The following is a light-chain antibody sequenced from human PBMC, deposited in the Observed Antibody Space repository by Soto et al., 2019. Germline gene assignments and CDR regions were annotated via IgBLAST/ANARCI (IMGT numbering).Light chain of an antibody. V-gene: IGKV3-15*01. Sequence: EIVMTQSPATLSVSPGERATLSCGASQSVAGNLAWYQHKAGQAPRLLIYGASTRATGIPARFSGSGSGTEFILTISSLQSEDFAVYYCQQYNNWPRTFGQGTKVEIK. J-gene: IGKJ1*01. CDR1: QSVAGN. CDR2: GAS. CDR3: QQYNNWPRT.